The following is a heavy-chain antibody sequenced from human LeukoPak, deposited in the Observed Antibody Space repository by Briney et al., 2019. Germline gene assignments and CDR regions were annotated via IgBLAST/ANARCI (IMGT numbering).Heavy chain of an antibody. D-gene: IGHD2-15*01. J-gene: IGHJ6*03. CDR1: GYTLTELS. CDR3: ATDRQKVVVAATSDYYYYYMDV. CDR2: FDPEDGET. V-gene: IGHV1-24*01. Sequence: ASVKVSCKVSGYTLTELSMHWVRQASGKGLEWMGGFDPEDGETIYAQKFQGRVTMTEDTSTDTAYMELSSLRSEDTAVYYCATDRQKVVVAATSDYYYYYMDVWGKGTTVTVSS.